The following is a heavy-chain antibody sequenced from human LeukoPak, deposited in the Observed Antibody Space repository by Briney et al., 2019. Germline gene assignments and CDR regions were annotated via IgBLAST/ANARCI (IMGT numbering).Heavy chain of an antibody. CDR1: GFPFSAYS. V-gene: IGHV3-48*04. J-gene: IGHJ4*02. CDR3: ARDYCSGGSCYSDYRDY. CDR2: ISSSGSTI. D-gene: IGHD2-15*01. Sequence: GGSLRLSCAASGFPFSAYSMNWVRKAPGKGLEWVSYISSSGSTIYYADSVKGRFTISRDNAKNSLYLQMNSLRAEDTAVYYCARDYCSGGSCYSDYRDYWGQGTLVTVSS.